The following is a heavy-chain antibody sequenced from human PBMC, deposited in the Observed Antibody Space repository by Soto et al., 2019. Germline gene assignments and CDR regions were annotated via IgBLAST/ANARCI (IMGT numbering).Heavy chain of an antibody. Sequence: QVQLVQSGAEVKKPGSPVKVSCKASGGTFSSYAIGWVRQAPGQGLEWMGGILPIFGTANYARKFQGRVTITAARSTSTAYMELSSLRSEDTAVYYCARASTLTVHCGSVSCPRMDVWGQGTTVTVSS. CDR2: ILPIFGTA. V-gene: IGHV1-69*06. CDR3: ARASTLTVHCGSVSCPRMDV. D-gene: IGHD2-2*01. CDR1: GGTFSSYA. J-gene: IGHJ6*02.